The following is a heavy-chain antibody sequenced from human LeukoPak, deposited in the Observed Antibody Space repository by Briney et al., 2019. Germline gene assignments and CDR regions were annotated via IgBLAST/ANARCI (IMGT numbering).Heavy chain of an antibody. CDR3: AADRVNTIFGVVINPYNWFDP. J-gene: IGHJ5*02. CDR2: IVVGSGNT. D-gene: IGHD3-3*01. Sequence: ASMKVSCKASGFTFTSSAVQWVRQARGQRLEWIGWIVVGSGNTNYAQKFQERVTITRDMSTSTAYMELSSLRSEDTAVYYCAADRVNTIFGVVINPYNWFDPWGQGTLVTVSS. CDR1: GFTFTSSA. V-gene: IGHV1-58*01.